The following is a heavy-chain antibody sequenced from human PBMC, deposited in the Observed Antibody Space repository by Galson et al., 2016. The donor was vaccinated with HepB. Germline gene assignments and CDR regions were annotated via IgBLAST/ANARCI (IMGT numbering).Heavy chain of an antibody. V-gene: IGHV3-23*01. CDR2: ISGSGGGA. Sequence: SLRLSCAASGFTFRSYGMNWVRQAPGKGLEWVSGISGSGGGAYYGDSVKGRFTISRDNSKNTLHLQINSLRAEDTAVYYCAKEGRRGDGLDVWGQGTTVTGSS. D-gene: IGHD3-10*01. CDR3: AKEGRRGDGLDV. CDR1: GFTFRSYG. J-gene: IGHJ6*02.